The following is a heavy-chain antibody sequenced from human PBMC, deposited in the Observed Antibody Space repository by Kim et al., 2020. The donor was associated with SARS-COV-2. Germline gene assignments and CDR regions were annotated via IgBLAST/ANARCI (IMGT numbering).Heavy chain of an antibody. CDR3: ARGIAAAGYGMDV. Sequence: YAQGFTGRFVFSLDTSVSTAYLQISSLKAEDTAVYYCARGIAAAGYGMDVWGQGTTVTVSS. J-gene: IGHJ6*02. V-gene: IGHV7-4-1*02. D-gene: IGHD6-13*01.